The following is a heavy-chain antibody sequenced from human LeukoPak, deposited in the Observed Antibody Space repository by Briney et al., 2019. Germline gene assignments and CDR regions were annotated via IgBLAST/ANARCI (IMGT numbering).Heavy chain of an antibody. CDR3: ASAKIWYRFDY. CDR1: GYSITNGYN. V-gene: IGHV4-38-2*02. J-gene: IGHJ4*02. CDR2: IYYSGTT. Sequence: SETLSLTCTVSGYSITNGYNWGWIRQSPVKGLEWIANIYYSGTTYYNPSLRSRVTISVDTSKNQFSLNLSSVTAADTAVYYCASAKIWYRFDYWGQGTLVTVSS. D-gene: IGHD6-13*01.